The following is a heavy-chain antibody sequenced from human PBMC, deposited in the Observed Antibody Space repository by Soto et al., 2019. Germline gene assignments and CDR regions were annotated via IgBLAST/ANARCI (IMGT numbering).Heavy chain of an antibody. Sequence: HPGGSLRLSCAASGFTFSTYAMHWVRQAPGKGLEWVAVISYDGSNKYYADSVKGRFTISRDNSKNTLYLQMNSLRAEDTAVYYCARDYELNWNDVHYYYGMDVWGQGTTVTVAS. CDR2: ISYDGSNK. J-gene: IGHJ6*02. CDR3: ARDYELNWNDVHYYYGMDV. D-gene: IGHD1-1*01. V-gene: IGHV3-30-3*01. CDR1: GFTFSTYA.